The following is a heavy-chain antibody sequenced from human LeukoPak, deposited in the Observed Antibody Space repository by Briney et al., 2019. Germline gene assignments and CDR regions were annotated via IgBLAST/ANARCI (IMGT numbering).Heavy chain of an antibody. CDR2: IIPIFGTA. V-gene: IGHV1-69*05. J-gene: IGHJ4*02. CDR1: GGTFSSYA. D-gene: IGHD3-3*01. Sequence: SVKVSCKASGGTFSSYAISWVRQAPGQGLEWMGGIIPIFGTANYAQKFQGRVTITTDESTSTAYMELSSLRSEDTAVYYCASRGFWSGYYFDYWGQGTLVTVSS. CDR3: ASRGFWSGYYFDY.